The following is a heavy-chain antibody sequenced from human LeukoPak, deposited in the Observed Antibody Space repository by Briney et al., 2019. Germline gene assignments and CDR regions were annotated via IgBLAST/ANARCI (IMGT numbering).Heavy chain of an antibody. J-gene: IGHJ4*02. CDR1: GFTFSDYY. CDR2: ISSSGTNI. D-gene: IGHD4-17*01. Sequence: GGSLRLSCAASGFTFSDYYMSWIRQAPGKGLEWVSYISSSGTNIYYADSVKGRFTISRDNAKTSLYLQMNSLRVEDTAVYYCAKYGDYLDSWGQGTVVTVSS. CDR3: AKYGDYLDS. V-gene: IGHV3-11*04.